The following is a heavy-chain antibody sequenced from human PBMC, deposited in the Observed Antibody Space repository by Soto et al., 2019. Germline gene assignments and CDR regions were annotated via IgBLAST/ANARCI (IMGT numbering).Heavy chain of an antibody. Sequence: GGSLRLSCAASGFTFDDYTMHWVRQAPGKGLEWVSLISWDGGSTYYADSVKGRFTISRDNSKNSLYLQMNSLRTEDTALYYCARMTTVEKEGSYYYYGMDVWGQGTTVTVSS. CDR2: ISWDGGST. V-gene: IGHV3-43*01. J-gene: IGHJ6*02. CDR1: GFTFDDYT. CDR3: ARMTTVEKEGSYYYYGMDV. D-gene: IGHD4-17*01.